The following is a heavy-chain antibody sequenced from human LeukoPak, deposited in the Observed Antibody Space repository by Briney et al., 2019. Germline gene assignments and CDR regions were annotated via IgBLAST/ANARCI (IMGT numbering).Heavy chain of an antibody. J-gene: IGHJ4*02. D-gene: IGHD3-10*01. CDR3: ARTTYYYGSGSFYSVGPFDS. V-gene: IGHV3-30*07. Sequence: RTGGSLRLSCVASGFTFRAYALHWVRQAPGQGLDWVAVVSSDGQSDFYPDSVRGRFTISRDNSRDTLYLQMDGLRAADTGLYFCARTTYYYGSGSFYSVGPFDSWGQGTLVTVSS. CDR1: GFTFRAYA. CDR2: VSSDGQSD.